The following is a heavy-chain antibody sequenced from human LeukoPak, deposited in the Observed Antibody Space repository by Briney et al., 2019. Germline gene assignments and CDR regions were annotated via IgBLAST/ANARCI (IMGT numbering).Heavy chain of an antibody. CDR3: ATRYDSSTYPLGY. Sequence: SVKVSCKASGYTFTNYDINWVRQAPGQGLEWMGRIIPILGITNYAQKFQGRVTITADKSTSTVYMELSSLRSEDTAVYYCATRYDSSTYPLGYWGQGTLVTVSS. J-gene: IGHJ4*02. V-gene: IGHV1-69*04. CDR1: GYTFTNYD. D-gene: IGHD3-22*01. CDR2: IIPILGIT.